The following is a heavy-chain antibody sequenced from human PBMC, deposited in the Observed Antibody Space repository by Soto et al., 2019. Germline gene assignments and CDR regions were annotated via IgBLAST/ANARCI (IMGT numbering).Heavy chain of an antibody. CDR1: GGSFSGYI. D-gene: IGHD2-2*01. Sequence: SETLSLTCDVYGGSFSGYIWTWIRQTPGKGLQWIGHINHSGSTNYNPSLKSRVTISVDRSKNQFSLKLSSVTAADTAVYYCARVPDRWGQGTLVTVSS. J-gene: IGHJ5*02. CDR3: ARVPDR. V-gene: IGHV4-34*01. CDR2: INHSGST.